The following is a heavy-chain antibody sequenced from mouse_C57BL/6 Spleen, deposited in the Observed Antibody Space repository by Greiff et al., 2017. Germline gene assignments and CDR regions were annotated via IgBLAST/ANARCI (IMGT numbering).Heavy chain of an antibody. D-gene: IGHD4-1*01. J-gene: IGHJ2*01. Sequence: EVKVVESEGGLVQPGSSMKLSCTASGFTFSDYYMAWVRQVPEKGLEWVANINYDGSSTYYLDSLKSRFLISRDTAKNMLYLQMSSLKSEDTATYYCARGSWAYFDYGGQGTTLTVSS. CDR1: GFTFSDYY. V-gene: IGHV5-16*01. CDR2: INYDGSST. CDR3: ARGSWAYFDY.